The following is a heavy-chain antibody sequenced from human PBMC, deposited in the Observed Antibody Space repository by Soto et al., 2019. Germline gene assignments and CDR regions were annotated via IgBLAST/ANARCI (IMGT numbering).Heavy chain of an antibody. J-gene: IGHJ4*02. D-gene: IGHD2-8*01. CDR3: VGETQWYFNY. CDR1: GFSFSDNY. CDR2: ISPGGDNR. Sequence: QVQLVESGGGLVKPGGSLRLSCAASGFSFSDNYMSWIRQAPGQGLEWVSYISPGGDNRHYADSVKGRFTISRDNARNLLYLQMNSLRVEDTAVYYCVGETQWYFNYWGQGTLVTVSS. V-gene: IGHV3-11*01.